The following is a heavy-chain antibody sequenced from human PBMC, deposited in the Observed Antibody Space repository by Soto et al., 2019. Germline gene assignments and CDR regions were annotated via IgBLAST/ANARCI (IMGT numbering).Heavy chain of an antibody. CDR1: GFTFSTYD. CDR2: ISYDGSNK. J-gene: IGHJ6*04. CDR3: AKGGYSSRWYDVAGMDV. D-gene: IGHD6-13*01. V-gene: IGHV3-30*18. Sequence: PGVSLRLSCAASGFTFSTYDMHWVRQAPGNGLEWVAVISYDGSNKYYVDSVKGRFTISRDNSKNTVYLQMNSLRAEDTAVYYCAKGGYSSRWYDVAGMDVWGKGTTVTAPQ.